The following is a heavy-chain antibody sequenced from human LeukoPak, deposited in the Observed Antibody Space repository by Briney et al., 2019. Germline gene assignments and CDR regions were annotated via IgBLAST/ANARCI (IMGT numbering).Heavy chain of an antibody. Sequence: GGSLRLSCTVSGFTFSSFPMHWVRQTPGKGLDWVALISYDGYETYYADSVKGRFAISRDNSKNTLYLQMNTLRPEDTAVYYCAREGINMVRGVPDYSGQGTLVTVSS. CDR2: ISYDGYET. V-gene: IGHV3-30*09. D-gene: IGHD3-10*01. CDR3: AREGINMVRGVPDY. J-gene: IGHJ4*02. CDR1: GFTFSSFP.